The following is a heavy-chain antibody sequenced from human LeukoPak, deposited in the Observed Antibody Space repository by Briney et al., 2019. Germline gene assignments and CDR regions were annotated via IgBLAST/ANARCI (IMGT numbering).Heavy chain of an antibody. CDR1: GGSFSGYY. D-gene: IGHD6-19*01. Sequence: PSETLSLTCAVYGGSFSGYYWSWIRQPPGKGLEWIGEINHSGSTNYSPSLKSRVTISVDTSKNQFSLKLSSVTAADTAVYYRARGLRYSSGWYGYWGQGTLVTVSS. V-gene: IGHV4-34*01. J-gene: IGHJ4*02. CDR2: INHSGST. CDR3: ARGLRYSSGWYGY.